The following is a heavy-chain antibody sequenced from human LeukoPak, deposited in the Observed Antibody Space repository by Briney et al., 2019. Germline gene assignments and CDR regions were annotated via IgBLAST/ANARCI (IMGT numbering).Heavy chain of an antibody. D-gene: IGHD5-24*01. CDR2: ISGSGGST. J-gene: IGHJ4*02. CDR3: VAAKRWLQF. V-gene: IGHV3-23*01. Sequence: GGTLRLSCAASGFTFSIYGMSWVRQAPGKGLEWVSAISGSGGSTYYADSVKGRFTISRDNSKNTLYLQMNSLRAEDTAVYYCVAAKRWLQFWGQGTLVTVSS. CDR1: GFTFSIYG.